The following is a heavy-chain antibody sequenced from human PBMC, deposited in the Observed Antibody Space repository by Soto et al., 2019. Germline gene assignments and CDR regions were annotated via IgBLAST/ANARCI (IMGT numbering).Heavy chain of an antibody. J-gene: IGHJ6*02. CDR3: ARVIMITFGGVIVRFPIDYYDGMDG. V-gene: IGHV3-21*01. D-gene: IGHD3-16*02. CDR2: ISSSSSYI. CDR1: GFTFSSYS. Sequence: PGESLSLSWAVSGFTFSSYSMYWVRQAPGQGKEWVSSISSSSSYIYYANSAKGRFTISRDNAKNYLYLQMNSLRAEDTAVYYCARVIMITFGGVIVRFPIDYYDGMDGWGQGNTVSVS.